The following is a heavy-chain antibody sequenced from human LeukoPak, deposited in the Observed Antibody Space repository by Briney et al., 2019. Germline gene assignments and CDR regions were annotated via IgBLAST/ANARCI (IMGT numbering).Heavy chain of an antibody. V-gene: IGHV3-23*01. CDR2: ISGSGGST. Sequence: GGSLSLSCAASGFTFSSYAMSWVRQAPGKGLEWVSAISGSGGSTYYADSVKGRFTISRDNSKNTLYLQMNSLRAEDTAVYYCAKGPTYYDFWSGYYWGQGTLVTVSS. D-gene: IGHD3-3*01. CDR3: AKGPTYYDFWSGYY. J-gene: IGHJ4*02. CDR1: GFTFSSYA.